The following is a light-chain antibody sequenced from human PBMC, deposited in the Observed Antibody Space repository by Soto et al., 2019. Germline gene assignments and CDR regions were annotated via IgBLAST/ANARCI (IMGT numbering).Light chain of an antibody. CDR1: QTISSW. CDR3: QHYSSYSEA. J-gene: IGKJ1*01. V-gene: IGKV1-5*03. Sequence: DIQMTQCPSTLSGSVGHRVTITSRASQTISSWLAWYQQKPGKAPKLLIYKASTLKSGVPSRFSGSGSVTEFTLTISSLQPDDFATYYCQHYSSYSEAVGKGTKVDIK. CDR2: KAS.